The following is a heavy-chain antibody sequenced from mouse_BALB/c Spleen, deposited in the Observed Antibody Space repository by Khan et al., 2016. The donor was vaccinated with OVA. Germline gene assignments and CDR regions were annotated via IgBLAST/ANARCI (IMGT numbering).Heavy chain of an antibody. CDR3: RRTPGYYGSGYFDY. J-gene: IGHJ2*01. CDR2: ISSGGSYT. V-gene: IGHV5-9-3*01. CDR1: GFTFRSYA. Sequence: EVELVESGGGLVKPGGSLKLSCEASGFTFRSYAMYWVRQTPEKRLVWVATISSGGSYTFYPDSVKGRFTISRDNATNTLYLQMSSLRSEDTATYYCRRTPGYYGSGYFDYWGQGTALTVSS. D-gene: IGHD1-1*01.